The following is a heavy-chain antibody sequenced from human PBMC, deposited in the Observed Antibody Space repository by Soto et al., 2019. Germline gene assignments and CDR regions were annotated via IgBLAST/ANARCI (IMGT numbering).Heavy chain of an antibody. V-gene: IGHV3-30-3*01. Sequence: QVQLVESGGGVVQPGRSLRLSCAASGFTFSSYAMHWVRQAPGKGLEWVAVISYDGSNKYYADSVKGRFTISRDNSKNTLDLQMNSLRAEDTAVYYCARGRSGWRMYYFDYWGQGTLVTVSS. CDR3: ARGRSGWRMYYFDY. J-gene: IGHJ4*02. CDR2: ISYDGSNK. D-gene: IGHD6-19*01. CDR1: GFTFSSYA.